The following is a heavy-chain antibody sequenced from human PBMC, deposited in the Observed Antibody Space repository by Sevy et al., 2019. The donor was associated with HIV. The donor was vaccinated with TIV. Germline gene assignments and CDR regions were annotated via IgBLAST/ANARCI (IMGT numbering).Heavy chain of an antibody. D-gene: IGHD5-18*01. CDR1: GFTFSSYA. CDR3: ARDDGVQLWTPGEGFAFDI. CDR2: ISYDGSNK. J-gene: IGHJ3*02. Sequence: GGSLRLSCAASGFTFSSYAMHWVRQAPGKGLEWVAVISYDGSNKYYADSGKGRFTISRDNSKNTLYLQMNGLRAEDTAVYYCARDDGVQLWTPGEGFAFDIWGQGTMVTVSS. V-gene: IGHV3-30-3*01.